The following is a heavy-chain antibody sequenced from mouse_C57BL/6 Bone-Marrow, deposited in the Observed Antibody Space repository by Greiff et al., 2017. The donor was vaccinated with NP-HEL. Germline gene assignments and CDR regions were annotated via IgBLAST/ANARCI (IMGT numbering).Heavy chain of an antibody. V-gene: IGHV5-6*01. CDR1: GFTFSSYG. Sequence: EVKLVESGGDLVKPGGSLKLSCAASGFTFSSYGMSWVRQTPDKRLAWVATISSGGSYTYYPDSVKGRFTISRDNAKNTLYLQMSSLKSEDTAMYYCARQLYYSNSAFDYWGQGTTLTVSS. CDR3: ARQLYYSNSAFDY. CDR2: ISSGGSYT. D-gene: IGHD2-5*01. J-gene: IGHJ2*01.